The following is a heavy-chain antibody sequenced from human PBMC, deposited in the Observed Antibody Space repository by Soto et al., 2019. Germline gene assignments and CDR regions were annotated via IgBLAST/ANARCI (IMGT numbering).Heavy chain of an antibody. D-gene: IGHD3-22*01. CDR3: ARLGITGMDV. CDR2: IYPGDSDT. J-gene: IGHJ6*02. CDR1: GYSVTSYS. Sequence: PVESLKISCKGSGYSVTSYSIDWVRQRPGKGLEWMGIIYPGDSDTRYSPSFQGQVTISADKSISTAYLQWSSLKASDTAMYYCARLGITGMDVWGQGTTVTVSS. V-gene: IGHV5-51*01.